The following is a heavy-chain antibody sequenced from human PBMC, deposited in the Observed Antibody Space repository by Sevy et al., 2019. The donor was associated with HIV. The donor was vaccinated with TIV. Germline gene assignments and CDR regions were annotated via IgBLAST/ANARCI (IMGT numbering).Heavy chain of an antibody. CDR3: GREHIAAAGRGAGYFDY. CDR2: ISSSGSTI. Sequence: GGSLRLSCAASGFTFSDYYMSWIRQAPGKGLEWVSYISSSGSTIYYADSVKGRFTIPGDNAKNSLYLQMNSLRAEDTAVYYCGREHIAAAGRGAGYFDYWGQGTLVTVSS. CDR1: GFTFSDYY. V-gene: IGHV3-11*01. J-gene: IGHJ4*02. D-gene: IGHD6-13*01.